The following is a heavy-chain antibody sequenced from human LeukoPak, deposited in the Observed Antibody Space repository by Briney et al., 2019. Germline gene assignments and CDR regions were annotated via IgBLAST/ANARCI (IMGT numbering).Heavy chain of an antibody. D-gene: IGHD2-2*01. J-gene: IGHJ6*03. CDR3: ARAMFQLLPNYYYYYMDI. V-gene: IGHV1-18*01. CDR2: ISAYNSNT. Sequence: ASVKVSCKASGYTFTSYGINWVRQAPGQGLEWMGWISAYNSNTNYAQKLQGRVTMTTDTSTSTAYMELRSLRSDDTAVYYCARAMFQLLPNYYYYYMDIWGKGTAVTVSS. CDR1: GYTFTSYG.